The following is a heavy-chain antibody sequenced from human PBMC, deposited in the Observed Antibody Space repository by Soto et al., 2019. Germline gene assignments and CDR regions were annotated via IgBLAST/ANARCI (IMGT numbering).Heavy chain of an antibody. J-gene: IGHJ4*02. CDR3: ARDEHF. CDR1: GGTLNSQS. CDR2: INAGNGLR. Sequence: QVQVFQSGAEVKKPGSSVRVSCKVSGGTLNSQSITWVRQAPGQGLERMGWINAGNGLRRYAEKVQGRVSLMIDTLLKAAYMDLSSLTSEDTAVYYCARDEHFWGQGTLVTVSS. D-gene: IGHD6-6*01. V-gene: IGHV1-18*01.